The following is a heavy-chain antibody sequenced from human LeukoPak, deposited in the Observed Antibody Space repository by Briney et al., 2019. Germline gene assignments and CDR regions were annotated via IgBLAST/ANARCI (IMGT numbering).Heavy chain of an antibody. Sequence: PSETLSLTGAVYGGSFSGYYWSWIRQPPGKGLVWIGEINHSGSTNYNPSLKSRVTISVDTSKNQFSLKLSSVTAADTAVYYCARGVRYGSGSYRAKNWFDPWGQGTLVPVSS. CDR3: ARGVRYGSGSYRAKNWFDP. CDR1: GGSFSGYY. V-gene: IGHV4-34*01. J-gene: IGHJ5*02. CDR2: INHSGST. D-gene: IGHD3-10*01.